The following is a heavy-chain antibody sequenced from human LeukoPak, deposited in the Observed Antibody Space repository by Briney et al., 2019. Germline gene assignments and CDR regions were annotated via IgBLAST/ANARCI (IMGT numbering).Heavy chain of an antibody. Sequence: GGSLRLSCAASGFTFSSYWMSWVRQAPGKGLEWVANIKQDGSEKYYVDSVKGRFTISRDNAKNSLYLQMNSLRAEDTAVYYCAREVHSRPWYSSGWYYFDYWGQGTLVTVSS. CDR3: AREVHSRPWYSSGWYYFDY. CDR1: GFTFSSYW. CDR2: IKQDGSEK. V-gene: IGHV3-7*01. D-gene: IGHD6-19*01. J-gene: IGHJ4*02.